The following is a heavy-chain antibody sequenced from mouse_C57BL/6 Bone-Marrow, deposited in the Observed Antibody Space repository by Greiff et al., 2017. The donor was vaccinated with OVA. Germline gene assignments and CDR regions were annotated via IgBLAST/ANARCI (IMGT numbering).Heavy chain of an antibody. CDR1: GYTFTDYY. D-gene: IGHD2-5*01. CDR2: IYPGSGNT. V-gene: IGHV1-76*01. Sequence: QVQLQQSGAELVRPGASVKLSCKASGYTFTDYYINWVKQRPGQGLEWIARIYPGSGNTYYNEKFKGKATLTAEKSSSTAYMQLSSLTSEDSAVYFCARGSNYPYWYFDVWGTGTTVTVSS. J-gene: IGHJ1*03. CDR3: ARGSNYPYWYFDV.